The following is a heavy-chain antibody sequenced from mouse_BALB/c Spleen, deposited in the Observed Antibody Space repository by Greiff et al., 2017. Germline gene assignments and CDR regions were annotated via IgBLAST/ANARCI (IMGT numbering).Heavy chain of an antibody. CDR2: ISSGGSYT. V-gene: IGHV5-9-4*01. CDR3: ARGPSAWFAY. CDR1: GFTFSSYA. Sequence: EVKLVESGGGLVKPGGSLKLSCAASGFTFSSYAMSWVRQSPEKRLEWVAEISSGGSYTYYPDSVKGRFTISRDNAKNTLYLQMSSLRSEDTAMYYCARGPSAWFAYWGQGTLVTVSA. J-gene: IGHJ3*01.